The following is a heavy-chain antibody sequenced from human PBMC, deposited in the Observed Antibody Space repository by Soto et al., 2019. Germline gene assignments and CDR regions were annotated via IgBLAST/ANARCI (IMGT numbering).Heavy chain of an antibody. V-gene: IGHV3-30*04. CDR2: ISYDGSNK. Sequence: GGSLRLSCAASGFTFSSYAMHWVRQAPGKGLEWVAVISYDGSNKYYADSVKGRFTISRDNSKNTLYLQMNSLRAEDTAVYYCAREVARVVTAFDIWGQGTMVTVSS. D-gene: IGHD2-15*01. CDR1: GFTFSSYA. CDR3: AREVARVVTAFDI. J-gene: IGHJ3*02.